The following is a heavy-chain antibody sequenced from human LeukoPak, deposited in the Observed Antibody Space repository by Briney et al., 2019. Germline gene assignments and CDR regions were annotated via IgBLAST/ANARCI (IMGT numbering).Heavy chain of an antibody. CDR2: ISSSGSTI. J-gene: IGHJ4*02. CDR3: AKGSRYCSGGSCLNYFDY. Sequence: PGGSLRLSCAASGFTFSSYEMNWVRQAPGKGLEWVSYISSSGSTIYYADSVKGRFTISRDNAKNSLYLQMNSLRAEDMALYYCAKGSRYCSGGSCLNYFDYWGQGTLVTVSS. D-gene: IGHD2-15*01. V-gene: IGHV3-48*03. CDR1: GFTFSSYE.